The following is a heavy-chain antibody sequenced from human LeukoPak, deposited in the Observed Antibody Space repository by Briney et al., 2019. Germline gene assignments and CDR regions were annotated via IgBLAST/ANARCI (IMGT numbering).Heavy chain of an antibody. D-gene: IGHD5-18*01. CDR3: AGRVTGYSSGYVY. CDR2: ISGSAHKI. V-gene: IGHV3-23*01. Sequence: GGYLRLSCVASGFTFSNYAMSWVRQAPEKGLDWVSVISGSAHKIRYADSVKGGFTISRDNSENTVYLQMNNLRAEDTALYYCAGRVTGYSSGYVYWGQGTLVTVSS. J-gene: IGHJ4*02. CDR1: GFTFSNYA.